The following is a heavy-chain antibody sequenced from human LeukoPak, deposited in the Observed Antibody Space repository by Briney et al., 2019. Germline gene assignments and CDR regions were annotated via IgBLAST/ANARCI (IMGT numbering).Heavy chain of an antibody. Sequence: SETLSLTCAVYGGSFSGYYWSWIRQPPGKGLEWIGEINHSGSTNYNPSLKSRVTISVDTSKNQFSLKLSSVTAADTAVYYCARGGGSYYGSYYYYGMDVWGQGTTVTVSS. CDR2: INHSGST. J-gene: IGHJ6*02. CDR3: ARGGGSYYGSYYYYGMDV. CDR1: GGSFSGYY. D-gene: IGHD1-26*01. V-gene: IGHV4-34*01.